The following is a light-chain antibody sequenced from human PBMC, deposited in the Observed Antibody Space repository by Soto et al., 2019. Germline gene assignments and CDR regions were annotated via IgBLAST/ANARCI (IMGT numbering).Light chain of an antibody. J-gene: IGLJ1*01. CDR1: SSDIGGYNY. Sequence: QSVLTQPASVSESPGQSITISCAGTSSDIGGYNYVSWYQQHPDKAPKLMIYGVTNRPSGVSDRFSGSKSGNTASPTISGLQAEDEADYYCTSYTSSSTYVFGTGTKVTVL. CDR3: TSYTSSSTYV. V-gene: IGLV2-14*01. CDR2: GVT.